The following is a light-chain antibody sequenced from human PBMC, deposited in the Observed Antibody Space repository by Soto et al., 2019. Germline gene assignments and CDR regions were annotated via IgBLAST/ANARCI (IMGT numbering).Light chain of an antibody. Sequence: DIVMTQSPLSLPVTPGEPASISCRSSQSLLYSNGYSYLDWYLQKPGQSPQLLIYLGSNRAPGVPDRFSGSGSGTDFTLTISSVEAEDVGVYYCMQALQTPRTFGQGTKVEVK. CDR3: MQALQTPRT. V-gene: IGKV2-28*01. CDR1: QSLLYSNGYSY. J-gene: IGKJ1*01. CDR2: LGS.